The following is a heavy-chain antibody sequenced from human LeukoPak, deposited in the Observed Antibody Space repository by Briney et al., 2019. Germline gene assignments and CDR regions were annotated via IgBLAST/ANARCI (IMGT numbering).Heavy chain of an antibody. D-gene: IGHD2-15*01. CDR2: ITSGFTP. CDR1: GLTFSDYA. CDR3: AKDYSESRVADVFFEY. J-gene: IGHJ4*02. Sequence: GGSLRLSCAASGLTFSDYAVSWFRQAPGKGLEWVSGITSGFTPHYADSVKGRFTISRDNSKNTFHLQLNSLRAEDTAVYYCAKDYSESRVADVFFEYWGQGTLVTVSS. V-gene: IGHV3-23*01.